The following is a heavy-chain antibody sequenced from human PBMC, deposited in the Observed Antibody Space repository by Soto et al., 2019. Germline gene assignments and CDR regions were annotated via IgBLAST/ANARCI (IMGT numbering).Heavy chain of an antibody. V-gene: IGHV4-59*12. CDR3: ARDKITGLFDY. CDR1: GGSISSYY. CDR2: IYYSGST. Sequence: SETLSLTCNISGGSISSYYWSWIRQPPGKALEWIGYIYYSGSTNYNPSLKSRVTISMDTSNNQFSLKLTSVTAADTAVYYCARDKITGLFDYWGQGTLVTVSS. J-gene: IGHJ4*02. D-gene: IGHD2-8*02.